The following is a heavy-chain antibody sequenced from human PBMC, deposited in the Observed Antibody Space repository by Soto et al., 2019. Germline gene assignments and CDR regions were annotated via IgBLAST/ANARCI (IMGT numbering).Heavy chain of an antibody. Sequence: ETLLLTCAISGDSVFSIRAAWHWIRQSASRGLEWLGRTYYRSRWFTNYAVSVKSRITINPDTSKNQFSLQLNSVTPEDTAVYYCARDRGWVGATDYYYYGMDVWGQGTTVTVSS. CDR3: ARDRGWVGATDYYYYGMDV. CDR2: TYYRSRWFT. J-gene: IGHJ6*02. CDR1: GDSVFSIRAA. D-gene: IGHD1-26*01. V-gene: IGHV6-1*01.